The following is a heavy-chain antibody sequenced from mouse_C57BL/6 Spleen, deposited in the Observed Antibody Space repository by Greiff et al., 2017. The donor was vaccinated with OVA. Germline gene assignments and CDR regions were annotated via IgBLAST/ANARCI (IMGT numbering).Heavy chain of an antibody. CDR1: GYTFTGYW. D-gene: IGHD1-1*01. V-gene: IGHV1-9*01. CDR3: ARNDGSSYDFDY. Sequence: QVQLQQSGAELMKPGASVKLSCKATGYTFTGYWIEWVKQRPGHGLEWIGEILPGGGSTNYNEKFKGKATFTADTSSNTAYMQLSSLTTEDAAIYYCARNDGSSYDFDYWGQGTTLTVSS. CDR2: ILPGGGST. J-gene: IGHJ2*01.